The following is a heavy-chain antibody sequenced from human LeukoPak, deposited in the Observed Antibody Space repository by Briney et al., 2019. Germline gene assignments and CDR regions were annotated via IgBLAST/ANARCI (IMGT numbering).Heavy chain of an antibody. Sequence: SETLSLTGTVSGGSTSSGGYYWSWIRQHPGKGLEWLGYIYYSGSTYYNPSLKSRVTISVDTSKNQFSLKLSSVTAADTAVYYCARDSGSHYYDGIGPFDYWGQGTLVTVSS. D-gene: IGHD3-22*01. J-gene: IGHJ4*02. CDR2: IYYSGST. CDR3: ARDSGSHYYDGIGPFDY. CDR1: GGSTSSGGYY. V-gene: IGHV4-31*03.